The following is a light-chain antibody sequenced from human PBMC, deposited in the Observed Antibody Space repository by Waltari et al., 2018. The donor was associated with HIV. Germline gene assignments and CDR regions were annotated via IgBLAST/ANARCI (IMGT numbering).Light chain of an antibody. CDR1: TSTIGPNS. CDR3: ATWDDRLNYWV. V-gene: IGLV1-44*01. Sequence: QSVVTQPPSASGAPGQRVTISCSGSTSTIGPNSVSWYQQFPGTAPKLLIYPDNERPSGVPDRFSGSKSGTSASLAISGLQSEDEADYYCATWDDRLNYWVFGGGTKLTVL. J-gene: IGLJ3*02. CDR2: PDN.